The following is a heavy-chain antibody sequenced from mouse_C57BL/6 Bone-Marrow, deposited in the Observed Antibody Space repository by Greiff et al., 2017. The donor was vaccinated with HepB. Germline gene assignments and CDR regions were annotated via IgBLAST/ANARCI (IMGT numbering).Heavy chain of an antibody. CDR2: IDPENGDT. CDR1: GFNIKDDY. CDR3: TALYSNYVGY. J-gene: IGHJ2*01. V-gene: IGHV14-4*01. Sequence: EVQGVESGAELVRPGASVKLSCTASGFNIKDDYMHWVKQRPEQGLEWIGWIDPENGDTEYASKFQGKATITADTSSNTAYLQLSSLTSEDTAVYYCTALYSNYVGYWGQGTTLTVSS. D-gene: IGHD2-5*01.